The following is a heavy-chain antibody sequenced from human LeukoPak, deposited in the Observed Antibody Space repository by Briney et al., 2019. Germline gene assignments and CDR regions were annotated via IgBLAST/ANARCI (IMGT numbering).Heavy chain of an antibody. Sequence: ASVKVSCKASGYTFTGYYMHWVRQAPGQGLGWMGWINPNSGGTNYAQKFQGRVTMTRDTSISTAYMELSRLRSDDTAVYYCARAPLQSVYYYYMDVWGKGTTVTVSS. J-gene: IGHJ6*03. CDR2: INPNSGGT. CDR1: GYTFTGYY. V-gene: IGHV1-2*02. CDR3: ARAPLQSVYYYYMDV.